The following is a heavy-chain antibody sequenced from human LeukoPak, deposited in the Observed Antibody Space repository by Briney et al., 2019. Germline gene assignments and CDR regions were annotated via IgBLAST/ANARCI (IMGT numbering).Heavy chain of an antibody. V-gene: IGHV3-7*03. J-gene: IGHJ4*02. Sequence: GGSLRLSCAASGFTFSSYWMSWVRQAPGKGLEWVANIKQDGSEKYYVDSVKGRFTISRDNSKNTLYLQMNSLRAEDTAVYYCAKGVVVSEPTGFDYWGQGTLVTVSS. CDR3: AKGVVVSEPTGFDY. CDR2: IKQDGSEK. CDR1: GFTFSSYW. D-gene: IGHD3-22*01.